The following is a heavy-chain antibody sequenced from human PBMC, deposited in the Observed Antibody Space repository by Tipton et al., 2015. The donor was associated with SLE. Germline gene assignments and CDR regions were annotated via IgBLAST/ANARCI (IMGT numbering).Heavy chain of an antibody. CDR3: ARGGSYYDFWSGYYTEWFGP. V-gene: IGHV4-59*07. J-gene: IGHJ5*02. Sequence: TLSLTCAVYGGSFSGYYWGWIRQPPGKGLEWIGSIYYSGSTNYNPSLKSRVTISVDTSKNQFSLKLSSVTAADTAVYYCARGGSYYDFWSGYYTEWFGPWGQGTLVTVSS. CDR1: GGSFSGYY. D-gene: IGHD3-3*01. CDR2: IYYSGST.